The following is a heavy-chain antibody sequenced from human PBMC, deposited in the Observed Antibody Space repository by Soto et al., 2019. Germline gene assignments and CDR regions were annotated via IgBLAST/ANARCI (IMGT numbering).Heavy chain of an antibody. CDR1: GYRFTTYY. Sequence: ASVKVSCKTSGYRFTTYYIHWVRQAPGHGLEWMAIINPTGGSTNYAQKFRGRVTLTTDTSTSTVYMELSSLRSEDTAVYYCARGEIAGAGPRARNYYYGMDVWGQGTTVTVSS. D-gene: IGHD6-19*01. CDR3: ARGEIAGAGPRARNYYYGMDV. V-gene: IGHV1-46*01. J-gene: IGHJ6*02. CDR2: INPTGGST.